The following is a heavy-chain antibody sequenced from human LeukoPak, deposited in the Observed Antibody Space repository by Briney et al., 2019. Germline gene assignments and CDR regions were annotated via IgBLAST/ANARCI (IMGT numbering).Heavy chain of an antibody. CDR2: ISRSSTYT. D-gene: IGHD5-12*01. Sequence: GGSLRLSCAASGFTFSYYSMNWVRQPPGKGLEWVSSISRSSTYTYYADSLKGRIAISRDNSKNSLYLQMNSLRVEDTAVYYCARGGGDSGYDYDDFWGQGTLVTVSS. CDR1: GFTFSYYS. V-gene: IGHV3-21*01. J-gene: IGHJ4*02. CDR3: ARGGGDSGYDYDDF.